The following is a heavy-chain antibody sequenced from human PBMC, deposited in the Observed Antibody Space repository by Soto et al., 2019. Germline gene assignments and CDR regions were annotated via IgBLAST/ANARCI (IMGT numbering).Heavy chain of an antibody. J-gene: IGHJ6*02. D-gene: IGHD3-10*01. CDR3: ARGPYYYGSGSYVHYYYGMDV. CDR2: INHSGST. V-gene: IGHV4-34*01. CDR1: GGSFSGYY. Sequence: PSETLSLTCAVYGGSFSGYYWSWIRQPPGKGLEWIGEINHSGSTNYNPSLKSRVTISVDTSKNQFSLKLSSVTAADTAVYYCARGPYYYGSGSYVHYYYGMDVWGQGTTVTVSS.